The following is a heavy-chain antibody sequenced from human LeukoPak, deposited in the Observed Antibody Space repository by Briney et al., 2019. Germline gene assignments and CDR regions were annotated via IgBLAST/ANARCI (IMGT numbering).Heavy chain of an antibody. D-gene: IGHD2-2*01. CDR3: AKGDCSSTSCHYYYYGMDV. CDR1: GFTFSSYW. CDR2: IKQDGSEK. V-gene: IGHV3-7*03. J-gene: IGHJ6*02. Sequence: GGSLRLSCAASGFTFSSYWMSWVRQAPGKGLEWVANIKQDGSEKYYVDSVKGRFTISRDNSKNTLYLQMNSLRAEDTAVYYCAKGDCSSTSCHYYYYGMDVWGQGTTVTVSS.